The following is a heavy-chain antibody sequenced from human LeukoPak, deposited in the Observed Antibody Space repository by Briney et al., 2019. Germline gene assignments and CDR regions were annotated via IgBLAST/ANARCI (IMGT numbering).Heavy chain of an antibody. D-gene: IGHD3-22*01. CDR3: AKNRSHYYDSSGYYWMGYFDY. V-gene: IGHV3-23*01. CDR2: ISGSGGST. J-gene: IGHJ4*02. CDR1: GFTFSSYA. Sequence: GGSLRLSCAASGFTFSSYAMSWVRQAPGKGLEWVSAISGSGGSTYYADSVKGRFTISRDNSKNTLYLQMNSLRAEDTAVYYCAKNRSHYYDSSGYYWMGYFDYWGQGTLVTVSS.